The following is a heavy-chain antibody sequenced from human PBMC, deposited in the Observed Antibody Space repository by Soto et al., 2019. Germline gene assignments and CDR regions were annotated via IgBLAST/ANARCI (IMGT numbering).Heavy chain of an antibody. CDR2: TYKSNT. Sequence: QVQLVQSGAEVRKPGASVKVSCKASGYSFTSYGITWVRQAPGQGLEWMGGTYKSNTNYAQKGQGRVTMTTDTSTSTVYMELRSLTSDDTAVYYCARGPNVGDFWGQGTLVTVSS. J-gene: IGHJ3*01. CDR3: ARGPNVGDF. CDR1: GYSFTSYG. D-gene: IGHD1-1*01. V-gene: IGHV1-18*01.